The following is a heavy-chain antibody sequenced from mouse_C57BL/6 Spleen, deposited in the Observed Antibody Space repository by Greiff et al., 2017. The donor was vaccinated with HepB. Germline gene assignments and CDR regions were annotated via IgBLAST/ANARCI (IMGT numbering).Heavy chain of an antibody. CDR1: GFTFSDYG. V-gene: IGHV5-17*01. J-gene: IGHJ4*01. Sequence: EVQRVESGGGLVKPGGSLKLSCAASGFTFSDYGMHWVRQAPEKGLEWVAYISSGSSTIYYADTVKGRFTISRDNAKNTLFLQMTSLRSEDTAMYYCARVPFITTVVARYYAMDYWGQGTSVTVSS. CDR3: ARVPFITTVVARYYAMDY. D-gene: IGHD1-1*01. CDR2: ISSGSSTI.